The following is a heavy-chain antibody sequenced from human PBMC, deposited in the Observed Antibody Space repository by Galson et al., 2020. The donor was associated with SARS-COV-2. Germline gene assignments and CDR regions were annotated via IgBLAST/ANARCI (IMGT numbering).Heavy chain of an antibody. CDR2: VSGGGDSI. V-gene: IGHV3-48*03. Sequence: GGSLRLSCAASGFNFSTYEMNWVRQAPGKGLEWIAYVSGGGDSIYYADSVKGRFTISRDNARNTLFLQMSALRAEDTVTYYCASYIVGPTLDYWGQGILVTVSS. CDR3: ASYIVGPTLDY. D-gene: IGHD1-26*01. J-gene: IGHJ4*02. CDR1: GFNFSTYE.